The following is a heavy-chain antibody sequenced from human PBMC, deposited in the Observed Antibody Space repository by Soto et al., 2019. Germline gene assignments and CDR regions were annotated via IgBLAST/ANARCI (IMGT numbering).Heavy chain of an antibody. V-gene: IGHV3-23*01. CDR3: AKDSGYDNFYYYYYYMDV. CDR2: ISGSGGST. J-gene: IGHJ6*03. CDR1: GFTFSSYA. Sequence: GGSLRLSCAASGFTFSSYAMSWVRQAPGKGLEWVSAISGSGGSTYYADSVKGRFTISRDNSKNTLYLQMNSLRAEDTAVYYCAKDSGYDNFYYYYYYMDVWGKGTTVTVSS. D-gene: IGHD5-12*01.